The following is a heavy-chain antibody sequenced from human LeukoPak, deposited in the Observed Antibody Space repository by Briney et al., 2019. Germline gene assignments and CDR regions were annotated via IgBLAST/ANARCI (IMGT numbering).Heavy chain of an antibody. CDR3: ARDLDYGSGSFSN. CDR2: INPNSGGT. J-gene: IGHJ4*02. Sequence: ASVKVSCKASGGTFSSYAISWMRQAPGQGLEWMGWINPNSGGTTYAQKFQGRVTMTTDTSISTAYLELNGLRSDDTAVYYCARDLDYGSGSFSNWGQGAIVTVSS. D-gene: IGHD3-10*01. V-gene: IGHV1-2*02. CDR1: GGTFSSYA.